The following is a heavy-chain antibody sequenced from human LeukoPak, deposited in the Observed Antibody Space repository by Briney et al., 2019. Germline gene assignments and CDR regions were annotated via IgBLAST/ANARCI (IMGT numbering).Heavy chain of an antibody. Sequence: GGSPRLSCAASGFTFDDYAMHWVRQAPGKGLEWVSGISWNSGSIGYADSVKGRFTISRDNAKNSLYLQMNSLRAEDTALYYCAKDIGSGMATSYFDYWGQGTLVTVSS. CDR1: GFTFDDYA. CDR2: ISWNSGSI. V-gene: IGHV3-9*01. CDR3: AKDIGSGMATSYFDY. D-gene: IGHD5-24*01. J-gene: IGHJ4*02.